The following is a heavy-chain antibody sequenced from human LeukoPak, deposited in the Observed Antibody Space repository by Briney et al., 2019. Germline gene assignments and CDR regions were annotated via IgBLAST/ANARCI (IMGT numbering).Heavy chain of an antibody. D-gene: IGHD4-17*01. CDR3: ARAGFYGDYTDY. CDR2: ISGSTYT. V-gene: IGHV3-11*06. CDR1: GFTFSDYY. Sequence: GGSLRLSCAASGFTFSDYYMSWIRQAPGKRLEWVSFISGSTYTNYADSVKGRFTISRDNAKNSLYLQMNSLRAEDTAVYYCARAGFYGDYTDYWGQGTLVTVSS. J-gene: IGHJ4*02.